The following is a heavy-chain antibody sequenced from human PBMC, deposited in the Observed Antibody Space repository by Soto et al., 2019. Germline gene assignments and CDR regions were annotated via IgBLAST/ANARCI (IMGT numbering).Heavy chain of an antibody. CDR3: ASLIAVAGSFDY. J-gene: IGHJ4*02. D-gene: IGHD6-19*01. CDR1: GGTFSSYA. Sequence: QVQLVQSGAEVKKPGSSVKVSCKASGGTFSSYAISWVRQAPGQGLEWMGGIIPIFGTANYAQKFQGRAMIXAXVSTSPPYMELSSLRSDDTAVYYCASLIAVAGSFDYWGQGTLVTVSS. V-gene: IGHV1-69*12. CDR2: IIPIFGTA.